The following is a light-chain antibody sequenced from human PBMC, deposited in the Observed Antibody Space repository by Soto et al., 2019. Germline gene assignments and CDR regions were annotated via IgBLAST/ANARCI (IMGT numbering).Light chain of an antibody. CDR2: AAS. Sequence: DIQMTQSPSSLSASVGDRATITCGASQSISSYLNWYQQRPGKAPKLLIYAASSLQSGVPSRFRGSGSGTEFTLTISSLQPEDFESYYCLQHNSYPITFGQGTRLEIK. J-gene: IGKJ5*01. CDR1: QSISSY. V-gene: IGKV1-17*01. CDR3: LQHNSYPIT.